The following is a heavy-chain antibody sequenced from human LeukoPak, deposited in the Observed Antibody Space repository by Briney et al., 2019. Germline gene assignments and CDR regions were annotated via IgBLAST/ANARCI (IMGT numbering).Heavy chain of an antibody. V-gene: IGHV1-69*04. CDR1: GGTFGSYA. D-gene: IGHD6-13*01. CDR2: IIPILGIA. J-gene: IGHJ6*02. CDR3: ARGYSSSWYEPPFGMDV. Sequence: SVKVSCKASGGTFGSYAISWVRQAPGQGLEWMGRIIPILGIANYAQKFQGRVTITADKSTSTAYMELSSLRSEDTAVYYCARGYSSSWYEPPFGMDVWGQGTTVTVSS.